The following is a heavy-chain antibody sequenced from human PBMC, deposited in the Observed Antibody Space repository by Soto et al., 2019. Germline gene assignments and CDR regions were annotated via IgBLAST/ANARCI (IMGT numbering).Heavy chain of an antibody. Sequence: PGGPLRLSCAASGFTFSSYAMSWVRQAPGKGLEWISAISGSGGSTYYADSVKGRFTISRDNSKNTLYLQMNSLRAEDTAVYYCAKVVYYDILTGYLDYWGQGTLVTVSS. V-gene: IGHV3-23*01. CDR2: ISGSGGST. CDR1: GFTFSSYA. J-gene: IGHJ4*02. D-gene: IGHD3-9*01. CDR3: AKVVYYDILTGYLDY.